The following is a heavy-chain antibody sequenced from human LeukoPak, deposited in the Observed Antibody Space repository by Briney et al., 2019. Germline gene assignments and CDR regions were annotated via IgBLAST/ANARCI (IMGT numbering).Heavy chain of an antibody. D-gene: IGHD4-17*01. V-gene: IGHV5-51*01. CDR1: GYRFTSYW. CDR2: IYPGDSDT. Sequence: GESLKISCKGSGYRFTSYWIGWVRPMPGKGLEWMGIIYPGDSDTRYSPSFQGQVTISVDESISTAYLQWSSLKASDTAVYYCARRGFPSVTIDYWGRGTLVTVSS. J-gene: IGHJ4*02. CDR3: ARRGFPSVTIDY.